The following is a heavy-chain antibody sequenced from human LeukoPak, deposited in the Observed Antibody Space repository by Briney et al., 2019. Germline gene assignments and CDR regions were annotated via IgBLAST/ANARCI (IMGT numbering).Heavy chain of an antibody. CDR3: ARGPETGTTTGPNDAFDI. CDR2: IGTAGDT. J-gene: IGHJ3*02. CDR1: GFTFSSYD. Sequence: PGGSLRLSCAASGFTFSSYDMHWVRQATGKGLEWVSAIGTAGDTYYPGSVKGRFTISRENAKNSLYLQMNSLRAGDTAVYYCARGPETGTTTGPNDAFDIWGQGTMVTVSS. V-gene: IGHV3-13*01. D-gene: IGHD1-1*01.